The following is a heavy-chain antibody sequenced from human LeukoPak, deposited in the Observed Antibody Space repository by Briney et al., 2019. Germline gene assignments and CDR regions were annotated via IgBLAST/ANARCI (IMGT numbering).Heavy chain of an antibody. CDR2: IIPIFGTA. Sequence: GASVKVSCKASGYTFTSYGISWVRQAPGQGLEWMGGIIPIFGTANYAQKFQGRVTITADESTSTAYMELSSLRSEDTAVYYCARGSAGATGCLDYWGQGTLVTVSS. V-gene: IGHV1-69*13. D-gene: IGHD1-26*01. CDR3: ARGSAGATGCLDY. J-gene: IGHJ4*02. CDR1: GYTFTSYG.